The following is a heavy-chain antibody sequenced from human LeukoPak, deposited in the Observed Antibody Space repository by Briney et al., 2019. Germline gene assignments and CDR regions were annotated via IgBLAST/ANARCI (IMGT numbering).Heavy chain of an antibody. Sequence: GASVKVSCTASGGTFSSYAISWVRQAPGQGLEWMGRINPNSGATDYAQRFQGRVTMTRDTSISTAYMELSSLKSDDTAVYYCAKIGSSHDFDYWGQGTLITVSS. J-gene: IGHJ4*02. CDR1: GGTFSSYA. CDR3: AKIGSSHDFDY. D-gene: IGHD1-26*01. CDR2: INPNSGAT. V-gene: IGHV1-2*06.